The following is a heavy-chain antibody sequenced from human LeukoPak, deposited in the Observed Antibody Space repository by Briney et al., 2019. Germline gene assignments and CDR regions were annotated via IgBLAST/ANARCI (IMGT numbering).Heavy chain of an antibody. D-gene: IGHD6-6*01. CDR3: ARGGYSSSGRFDY. Sequence: SETLSLTCTVSGGSISSYYWSWIRQPPGKGLEWIGYIYYSGSTNYNPSLKSRVTISVDTSKNQFSLKLSSVTAADTAVYYCARGGYSSSGRFDYWGQGTLVTVSS. CDR2: IYYSGST. CDR1: GGSISSYY. J-gene: IGHJ4*02. V-gene: IGHV4-59*01.